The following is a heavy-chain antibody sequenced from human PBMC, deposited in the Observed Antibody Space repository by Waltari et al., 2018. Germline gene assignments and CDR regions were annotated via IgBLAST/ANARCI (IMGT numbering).Heavy chain of an antibody. J-gene: IGHJ4*02. V-gene: IGHV3-21*01. CDR1: GFTFSDYS. D-gene: IGHD4-17*01. CDR3: APTAVTYDF. CDR2: ISTSTKYI. Sequence: EVQLVESGGGLVKPGGSVRLTWVASGFTFSDYSMNWVRQAPGKGLEWVSCISTSTKYIRYADSVKGRFTISRDNAKNSLYLQMDSLRAEDTAVYYCAPTAVTYDFWGQGTLVTVSS.